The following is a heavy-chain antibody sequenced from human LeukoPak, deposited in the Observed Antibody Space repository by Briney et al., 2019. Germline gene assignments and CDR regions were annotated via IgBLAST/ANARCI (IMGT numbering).Heavy chain of an antibody. CDR3: AKGGPTYDYDSSGYYRFDY. D-gene: IGHD3-22*01. J-gene: IGHJ4*02. Sequence: GGSLRLSCAASGFTFSSCAMSWVRQAPGKGLEWVSAISGSGGSTYYADSVKGRFTISRDNSKNTLYLQMNSLRAEDTAVYYCAKGGPTYDYDSSGYYRFDYWGQGTLVTVSS. CDR1: GFTFSSCA. CDR2: ISGSGGST. V-gene: IGHV3-23*01.